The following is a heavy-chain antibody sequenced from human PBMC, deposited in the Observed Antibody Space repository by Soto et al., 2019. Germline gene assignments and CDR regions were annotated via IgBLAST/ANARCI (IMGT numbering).Heavy chain of an antibody. Sequence: SETLSLTCTVSGGSVSSGSYYWSWIRQPPGKGLEWIGYIYYSGSTNYNPSLKSRVTISVDTSKDQFSLKLSSVTAADTAVYYCARVGVLEYQLLYYFDDWGQGTLVTVSS. CDR2: IYYSGST. J-gene: IGHJ4*02. V-gene: IGHV4-61*01. CDR3: ARVGVLEYQLLYYFDD. CDR1: GGSVSSGSYY. D-gene: IGHD2-2*01.